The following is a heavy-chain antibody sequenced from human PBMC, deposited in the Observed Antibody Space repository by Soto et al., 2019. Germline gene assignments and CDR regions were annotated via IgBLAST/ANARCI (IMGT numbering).Heavy chain of an antibody. J-gene: IGHJ4*02. Sequence: SETLSLTCAVSGGSISSSNWWSWVRQPPGKGLEWIGEIYHSGSTNYNPSLKSRVTISVDKSKNQFSLKLSSVTAADTAVYYCGRVGFCSGGSCYHEFDSGGQGPRVT. CDR2: IYHSGST. CDR3: GRVGFCSGGSCYHEFDS. V-gene: IGHV4-4*02. CDR1: GGSISSSNW. D-gene: IGHD2-15*01.